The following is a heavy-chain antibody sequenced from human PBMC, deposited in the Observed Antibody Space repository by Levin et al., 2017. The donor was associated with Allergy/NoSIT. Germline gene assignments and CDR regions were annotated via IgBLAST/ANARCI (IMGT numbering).Heavy chain of an antibody. CDR1: GGSFSGYY. Sequence: SETLSLTCAVYGGSFSGYYWSWIRQPPGKGLEWIGEINHSGSTNYNPSLKSRVTISVDTSKNQFSLKLSSVTAADTAVYYCARGAEDRNMVRGVPYYFDYWGQGTLVTVSS. V-gene: IGHV4-34*01. D-gene: IGHD3-10*01. CDR3: ARGAEDRNMVRGVPYYFDY. CDR2: INHSGST. J-gene: IGHJ4*02.